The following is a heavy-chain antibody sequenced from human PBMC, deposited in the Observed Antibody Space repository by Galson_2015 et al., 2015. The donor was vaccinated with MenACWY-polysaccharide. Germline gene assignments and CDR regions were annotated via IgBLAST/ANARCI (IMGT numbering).Heavy chain of an antibody. CDR3: AREAFGSAWLDDYDV. CDR1: GFTFSSYG. Sequence: SLRLSCAASGFTFSSYGMHWVRQAPGKGLEWVADIRNGGGSTYYADSVEGRFTISRDDAKNSLYLQMNSLRVEDTAVYYCAREAFGSAWLDDYDVWGQGTMVTVSS. J-gene: IGHJ3*01. CDR2: IRNGGGST. D-gene: IGHD6-25*01. V-gene: IGHV3-33*08.